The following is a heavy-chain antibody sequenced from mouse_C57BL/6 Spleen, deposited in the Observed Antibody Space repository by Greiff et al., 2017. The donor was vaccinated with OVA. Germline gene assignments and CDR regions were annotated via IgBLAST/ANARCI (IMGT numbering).Heavy chain of an antibody. D-gene: IGHD4-1*01. CDR2: ILPGSGST. J-gene: IGHJ4*01. Sequence: QVTLKVSGAELMKPGASVKLSCKATGYTFTGYWIEWVKQRPGHGLEWIGEILPGSGSTNYNEKFKGKATFTADTSSNTAYMQLSSLTTEDSAIYYCAHAGWDVRDAMDYWGQGTSVTVSS. CDR1: GYTFTGYW. V-gene: IGHV1-9*01. CDR3: AHAGWDVRDAMDY.